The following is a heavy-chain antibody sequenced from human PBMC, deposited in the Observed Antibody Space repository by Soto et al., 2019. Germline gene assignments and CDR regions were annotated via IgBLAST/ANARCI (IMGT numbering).Heavy chain of an antibody. CDR3: ARGATGNIDY. CDR2: IYHSGSA. J-gene: IGHJ4*02. D-gene: IGHD1-26*01. V-gene: IGHV4-4*02. CDR1: GGSISSTNW. Sequence: QVRLQESGPGLVKPSGTLSLTCAVSGGSISSTNWWSWVRQPPGKGLDWIGEIYHSGSANYNPSLKSRVTISVDQYKNQFSLKLSSVTAADTAVYYCARGATGNIDYWGQGTLVTVSS.